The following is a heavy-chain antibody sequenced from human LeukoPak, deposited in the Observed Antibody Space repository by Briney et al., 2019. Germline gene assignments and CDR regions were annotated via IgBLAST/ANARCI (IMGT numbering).Heavy chain of an antibody. CDR1: GGTFSSYA. CDR2: IIPIFGTA. CDR3: ARDRADFYAFDI. Sequence: ASVKVSCKASGGTFSSYAISWVRQAPGQGLEWMGGIIPIFGTANYAQKCQGRVTITTDESTSTAYMELSSLRSEDTAVYYCARDRADFYAFDIWGQGTMVTVSS. J-gene: IGHJ3*02. D-gene: IGHD3-3*01. V-gene: IGHV1-69*05.